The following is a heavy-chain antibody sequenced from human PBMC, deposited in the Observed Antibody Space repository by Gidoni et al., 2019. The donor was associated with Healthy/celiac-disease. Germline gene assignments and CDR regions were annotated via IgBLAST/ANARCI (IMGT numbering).Heavy chain of an antibody. CDR1: GYTFTSYG. J-gene: IGHJ6*02. V-gene: IGHV1-18*01. CDR3: ARDNDDILTGYPNYYYYGMDV. Sequence: QVQLVQSGAEVKKPGASVKVSCKASGYTFTSYGISWVRQAPGQGLEWMGWISAYNGNKNYAQKLQGRVTMTTDTATSTAYMELRSLRSDDTAVYYCARDNDDILTGYPNYYYYGMDVWGQGTTVTVSS. D-gene: IGHD3-9*01. CDR2: ISAYNGNK.